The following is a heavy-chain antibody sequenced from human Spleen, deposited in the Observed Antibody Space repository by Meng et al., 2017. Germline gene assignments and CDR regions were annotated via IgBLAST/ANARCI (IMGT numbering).Heavy chain of an antibody. Sequence: LQESGPGRVKPSQTLPLPCTVSGGPISSGAYYWNWIRQPPGKGLEWIGYIYYTGTTDYNPSLKSLVTISMDTSKSQFSLRLSSVTAADTAVYYCARGAGPTDSYFDHWGQGTLVTVSS. CDR1: GGPISSGAYY. J-gene: IGHJ4*02. CDR3: ARGAGPTDSYFDH. CDR2: IYYTGTT. V-gene: IGHV4-31*01. D-gene: IGHD4-17*01.